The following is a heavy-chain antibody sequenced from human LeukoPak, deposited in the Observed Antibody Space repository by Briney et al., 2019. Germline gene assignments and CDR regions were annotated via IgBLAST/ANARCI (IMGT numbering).Heavy chain of an antibody. V-gene: IGHV3-74*03. J-gene: IGHJ4*02. CDR2: LDADGSSA. CDR1: GFTFSSYW. D-gene: IGHD1-7*01. Sequence: PGGSLSLSCAASGFTFSSYWMHWVRQAPGKGLVWVSRLDADGSSATDAVFVKGRFTISRDNAKNTVYLQLNSRRAEDTAVYYCARGGGTTGGDYWGQGTLVTVSS. CDR3: ARGGGTTGGDY.